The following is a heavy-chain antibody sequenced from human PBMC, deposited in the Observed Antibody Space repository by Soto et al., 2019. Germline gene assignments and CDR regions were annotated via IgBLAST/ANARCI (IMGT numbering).Heavy chain of an antibody. CDR2: IYHSGST. V-gene: IGHV4-4*02. CDR1: GGSISGINW. J-gene: IGHJ6*02. D-gene: IGHD3-10*01. Sequence: QVQLQESGPGLVKPSGTLSLTCAVSGGSISGINWWYWVRQPPGKGLGWIGEIYHSGSTHYNPSLKSRVTISADKSKNQSALNLSAVSAADTAVYYCARFGGGMDAWGQGTTVTVSS. CDR3: ARFGGGMDA.